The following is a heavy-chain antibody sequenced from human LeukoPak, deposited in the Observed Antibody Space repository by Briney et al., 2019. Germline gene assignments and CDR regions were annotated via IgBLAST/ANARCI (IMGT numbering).Heavy chain of an antibody. CDR3: ARTYSGSLSSVDY. CDR1: GYTFTGYY. Sequence: GASAKVSCKASGYTFTGYYMHWVRQAPGQGLEWMGWINPNSGGTNYAQKFQGRVTMTRDTSISTAYMELSRLRSDDTAVYYCARTYSGSLSSVDYWGQGTLVTVSS. D-gene: IGHD1-26*01. J-gene: IGHJ4*02. V-gene: IGHV1-2*02. CDR2: INPNSGGT.